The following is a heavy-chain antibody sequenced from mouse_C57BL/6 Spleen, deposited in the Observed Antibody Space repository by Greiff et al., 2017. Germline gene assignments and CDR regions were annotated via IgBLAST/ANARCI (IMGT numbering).Heavy chain of an antibody. Sequence: DVQLVESEGGLVQPGSSMKLSCTASGFTFSDYYMAWVRQVPEKGLEWVANINYDGSSTYYLDSLKSRFIISRDNAKNILYLQMSSLKSEDTATYYCARDEGYSNYGYWYFDVWGTGTTVTVSS. D-gene: IGHD2-5*01. CDR2: INYDGSST. CDR3: ARDEGYSNYGYWYFDV. V-gene: IGHV5-16*01. CDR1: GFTFSDYY. J-gene: IGHJ1*03.